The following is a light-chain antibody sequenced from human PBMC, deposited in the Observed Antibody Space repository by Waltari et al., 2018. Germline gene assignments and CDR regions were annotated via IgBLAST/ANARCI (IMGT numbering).Light chain of an antibody. Sequence: QSALAQPASVSGSPGQSITISCTGTSSDVGAYNFVSWYQHHPGKAPKLIIYDVSRWPSGVSNRFSGSKSGNTSSLTISGLQAEDEADYYCSSYTTISTTLFGGGTKVTVL. J-gene: IGLJ2*01. CDR1: SSDVGAYNF. CDR2: DVS. CDR3: SSYTTISTTL. V-gene: IGLV2-14*01.